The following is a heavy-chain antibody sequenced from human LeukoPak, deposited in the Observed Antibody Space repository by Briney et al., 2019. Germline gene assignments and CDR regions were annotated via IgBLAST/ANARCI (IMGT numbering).Heavy chain of an antibody. J-gene: IGHJ4*02. D-gene: IGHD6-13*01. CDR3: VRDSSGWYYGGAFDY. Sequence: PGGSLRLSCAASGFTFSSYWMSWVRQAPGKGLEWVANIKQDGSEKYYVDSVKGRFTISRDNAKNSPYLQMNSLRAEDTAVYYCVRDSSGWYYGGAFDYWGQGTLVTVSS. V-gene: IGHV3-7*01. CDR1: GFTFSSYW. CDR2: IKQDGSEK.